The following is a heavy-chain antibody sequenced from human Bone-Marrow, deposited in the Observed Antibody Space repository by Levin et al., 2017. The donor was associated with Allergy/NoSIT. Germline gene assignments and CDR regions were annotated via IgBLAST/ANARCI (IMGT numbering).Heavy chain of an antibody. CDR1: GFTFSDYY. J-gene: IGHJ1*01. CDR3: ARVGGGSYSPEYFQH. V-gene: IGHV3-11*01. Sequence: GESLKISCAASGFTFSDYYMSWIRQAPGKGLEWVSYISSSGSTIYYADSVKGRFTISRDNAKNSLYLQMNSLRAEDTAVYYCARVGGGSYSPEYFQHWGQGTLVTVSS. D-gene: IGHD1-26*01. CDR2: ISSSGSTI.